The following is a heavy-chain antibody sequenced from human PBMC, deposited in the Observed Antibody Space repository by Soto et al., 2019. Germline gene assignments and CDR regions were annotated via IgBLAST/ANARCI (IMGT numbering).Heavy chain of an antibody. V-gene: IGHV2-5*02. D-gene: IGHD4-4*01. CDR1: GFSLSTTGVG. J-gene: IGHJ3*02. CDR2: IYWDDDK. CDR3: EHMRTFYGNHAFYI. Sequence: QITLKESGPTLVKPTQTLTLTCTFSGFSLSTTGVGVGWIRQPPGKALEWLALIYWDDDKRYSPSLKTKLTITKDTSKNHVVLRMINMDPVDTATYYCEHMRTFYGNHAFYIWGQGTMVTVS.